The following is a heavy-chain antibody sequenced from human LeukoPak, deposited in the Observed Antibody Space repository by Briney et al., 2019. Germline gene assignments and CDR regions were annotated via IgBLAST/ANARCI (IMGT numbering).Heavy chain of an antibody. V-gene: IGHV4-38-2*02. Sequence: PSETLSLTCTVFGSSLTATYYWAWFRQPPGKGLEWIATVFQLQTVRTFYNPSLESRVTMSLDTSQNQFSLNLTSVTAADTALYFCARVLNAPKFIDSWGQGTLVTVSS. CDR2: VFQLQTVRT. J-gene: IGHJ4*02. CDR3: ARVLNAPKFIDS. CDR1: GSSLTATYY. D-gene: IGHD2-8*01.